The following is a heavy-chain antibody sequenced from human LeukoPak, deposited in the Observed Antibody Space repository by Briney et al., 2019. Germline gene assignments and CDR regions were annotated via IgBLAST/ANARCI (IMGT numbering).Heavy chain of an antibody. CDR2: IYYSGST. CDR3: SRHRGSGSPYFDY. Sequence: SETLSLTCTVSGDSINNYYWSWVRQSPGKGLEWIGYIYYSGSTKYNPSLKSRVTILVDTSKNQFSLKLSSVTAADTATYYCSRHRGSGSPYFDYWGQGTLVTVSS. V-gene: IGHV4-59*08. J-gene: IGHJ4*02. D-gene: IGHD3-10*01. CDR1: GDSINNYY.